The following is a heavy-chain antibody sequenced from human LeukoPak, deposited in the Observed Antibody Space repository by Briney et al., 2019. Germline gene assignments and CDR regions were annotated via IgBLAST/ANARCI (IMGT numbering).Heavy chain of an antibody. V-gene: IGHV3-23*01. CDR1: GFTFSSYA. J-gene: IGHJ4*02. D-gene: IGHD3-3*01. CDR3: AKGNDYDFWSGYSIDY. CDR2: ISGSGGST. Sequence: GGSLRLSCAASGFTFSSYAMSWVRQAPGKGPEWVSAISGSGGSTYYADSVKGRFTISRDNSKNTLYLQMNSLRAEDTAVYYCAKGNDYDFWSGYSIDYWGQGTLVTVSS.